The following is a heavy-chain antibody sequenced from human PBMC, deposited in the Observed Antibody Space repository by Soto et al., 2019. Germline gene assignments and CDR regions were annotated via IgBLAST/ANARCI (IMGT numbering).Heavy chain of an antibody. CDR1: GFTFSSYG. D-gene: IGHD1-26*01. CDR3: EKEGRGGGRHVYYGMDV. Sequence: GGSLRLSCAASGFTFSSYGFHWVRQRPGKGLEWVAVISNDGQSEYYGESVKGRFSVTRERPGNAIYLQMNSLRVEDTAVYYCEKEGRGGGRHVYYGMDVWGQGTTVTVSS. CDR2: ISNDGQSE. V-gene: IGHV3-30*18. J-gene: IGHJ6*02.